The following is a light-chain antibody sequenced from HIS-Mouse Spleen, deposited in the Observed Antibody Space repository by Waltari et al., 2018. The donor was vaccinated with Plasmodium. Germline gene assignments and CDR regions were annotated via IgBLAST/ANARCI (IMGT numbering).Light chain of an antibody. J-gene: IGKJ5*01. V-gene: IGKV3-20*01. CDR1: QSVSSSY. CDR3: QQYGSSPIT. CDR2: GAS. Sequence: EIVLTQSPGTLSLSPGERATLSCRASQSVSSSYLAWYQQKPGQAPSHLILGASSRATGSPDMFSGSGSGTDFTLTISRLEPEDFAVYDCQQYGSSPITFGQGTRLEIK.